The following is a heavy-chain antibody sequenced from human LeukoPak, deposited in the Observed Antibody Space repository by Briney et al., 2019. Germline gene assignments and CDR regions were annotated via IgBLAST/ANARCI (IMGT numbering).Heavy chain of an antibody. J-gene: IGHJ4*02. D-gene: IGHD2-2*01. CDR1: GITFSSYW. Sequence: GGSLRLSCAASGITFSSYWMHWVRQAPGKGLVWVSRINTDGRSTSYADSVKGRFTISRDNAKNTLYLQMNSLRAEDTAVYYCASCGSTSCTYWGQGTLVTVSS. CDR2: INTDGRST. V-gene: IGHV3-74*01. CDR3: ASCGSTSCTY.